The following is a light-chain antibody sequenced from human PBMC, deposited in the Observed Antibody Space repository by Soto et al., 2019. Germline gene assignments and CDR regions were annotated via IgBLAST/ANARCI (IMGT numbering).Light chain of an antibody. J-gene: IGLJ2*01. Sequence: LTQPASVSGSPGQSITISCTGTSSDVGGYNYVSWYQQHPGKAPKLMIYDVSNRPSGVSNRFSGSKSGNTASLTISGLQAEDEADYYCSSYTSSSTLDVVFGGGTQLT. CDR2: DVS. CDR1: SSDVGGYNY. CDR3: SSYTSSSTLDVV. V-gene: IGLV2-14*01.